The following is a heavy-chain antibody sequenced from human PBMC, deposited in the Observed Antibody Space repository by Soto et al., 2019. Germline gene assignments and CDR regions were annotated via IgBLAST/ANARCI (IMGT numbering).Heavy chain of an antibody. CDR1: EYRFSTYW. D-gene: IGHD4-4*01. V-gene: IGHV5-51*01. Sequence: GESLKISCKYSEYRFSTYWVAWVRQMPGRGLEWMGIIYPGDSDIRYSPSFQGQVTISADKSISTAYLQWSSLKASDTAMYYCARHYTMDVWGQGTTVTVSS. CDR2: IYPGDSDI. J-gene: IGHJ6*02. CDR3: ARHYTMDV.